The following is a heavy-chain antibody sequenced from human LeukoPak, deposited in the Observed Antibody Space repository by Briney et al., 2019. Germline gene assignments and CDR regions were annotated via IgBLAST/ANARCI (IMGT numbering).Heavy chain of an antibody. CDR3: TTYYYDSSGYYSYYFDY. D-gene: IGHD3-22*01. J-gene: IGHJ4*02. CDR1: GFTFSNAW. CDR2: IKSKTDGGTT. Sequence: GGSLRLSCAASGFTFSNAWMSWVRQAPGKGLEWLGRIKSKTDGGTTDYAAPVKGRFTISSDDSKNALYLQMNSLKTEDTAVYYCTTYYYDSSGYYSYYFDYWGQGTLVTVSS. V-gene: IGHV3-15*01.